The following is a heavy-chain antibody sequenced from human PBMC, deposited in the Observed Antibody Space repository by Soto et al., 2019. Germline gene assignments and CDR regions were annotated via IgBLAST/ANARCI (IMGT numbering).Heavy chain of an antibody. CDR1: GCSISSYY. V-gene: IGHV4-59*01. Sequence: SETLSLTCTVSGCSISSYYWSWIRQPPGKGLEWIGYIYYSGSTNYNPSLKSRVTISVDTSKNQFSLKLSSVTAADTAVYYCARALIAARPDYYGMDVWGQGTTVTVSS. CDR3: ARALIAARPDYYGMDV. CDR2: IYYSGST. D-gene: IGHD6-6*01. J-gene: IGHJ6*02.